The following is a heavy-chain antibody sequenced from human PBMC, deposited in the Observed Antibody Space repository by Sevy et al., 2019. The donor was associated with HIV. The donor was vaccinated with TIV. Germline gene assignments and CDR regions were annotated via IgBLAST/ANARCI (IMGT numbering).Heavy chain of an antibody. J-gene: IGHJ6*03. Sequence: SQTISLTCGVSGFSIINNFYWGWIRQPPGKGLRGIGSNYHSGTTYCSPSLNSRVTISVDMSNTQFALRLTSVTAADTAVYYCARARRPETNYFCMDVWGKGTTVTVSS. CDR1: GFSIINNFY. D-gene: IGHD3-3*01. V-gene: IGHV4-38-2*01. CDR3: ARARRPETNYFCMDV. CDR2: NYHSGTT.